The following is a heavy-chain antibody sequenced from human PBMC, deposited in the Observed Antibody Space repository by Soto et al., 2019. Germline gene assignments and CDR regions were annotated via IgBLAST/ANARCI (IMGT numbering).Heavy chain of an antibody. Sequence: SETLSLTCTVSGGSISSGDYYWSWIRQPPGKGLEWIGYIYYSGSTYYNPSLKSRVTISVDTSKNQFSLKLSSVTAADTAVYYCARALTTGDYYYYGMVGWGQGTTVNVAS. V-gene: IGHV4-30-4*01. CDR1: GGSISSGDYY. J-gene: IGHJ6*02. CDR3: ARALTTGDYYYYGMVG. D-gene: IGHD4-17*01. CDR2: IYYSGST.